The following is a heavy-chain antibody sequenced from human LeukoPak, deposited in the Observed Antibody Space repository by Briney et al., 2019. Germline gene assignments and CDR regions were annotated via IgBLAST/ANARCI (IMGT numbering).Heavy chain of an antibody. J-gene: IGHJ4*02. V-gene: IGHV4-61*01. Sequence: SETLSLTCTVSGGSVSSGSYYWSWIRQPPGKGLEWIGYIYYSASTNYNPSLKSRVTISVDTSKNQFSLKLSSVTAADTAVYYCASEGAGTFDYWGQGTLVTVSS. D-gene: IGHD6-13*01. CDR3: ASEGAGTFDY. CDR2: IYYSAST. CDR1: GGSVSSGSYY.